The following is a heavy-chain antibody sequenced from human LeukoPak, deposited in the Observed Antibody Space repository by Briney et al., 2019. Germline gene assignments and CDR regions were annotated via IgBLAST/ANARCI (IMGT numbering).Heavy chain of an antibody. CDR1: GYTFTSYI. CDR2: IIPIFGTA. CDR3: ASLTQEYSSSAYYYMDV. D-gene: IGHD6-13*01. V-gene: IGHV1-69*05. Sequence: ASVKVSCKASGYTFTSYIISWVRQAPGQGLEWMGGIIPIFGTANYAQKFQGRVTITTDESTSTAYMELSSLRSEDTAVYYCASLTQEYSSSAYYYMDVWGKGTTVTVSS. J-gene: IGHJ6*03.